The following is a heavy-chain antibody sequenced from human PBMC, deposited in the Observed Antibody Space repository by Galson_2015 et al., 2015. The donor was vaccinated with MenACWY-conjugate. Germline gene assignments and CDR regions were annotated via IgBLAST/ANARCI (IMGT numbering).Heavy chain of an antibody. Sequence: SLRLSCAASGFTFSSYGMHWVRQAPGKGLEWVAVISYDGSNKYYADSVKGRFTISRDNSKNTLYLQMNSLRAEDTAVYYCAKDGGIRVAVAGINFDYWGQGTLVTVSS. CDR2: ISYDGSNK. D-gene: IGHD6-19*01. V-gene: IGHV3-30*18. J-gene: IGHJ4*02. CDR1: GFTFSSYG. CDR3: AKDGGIRVAVAGINFDY.